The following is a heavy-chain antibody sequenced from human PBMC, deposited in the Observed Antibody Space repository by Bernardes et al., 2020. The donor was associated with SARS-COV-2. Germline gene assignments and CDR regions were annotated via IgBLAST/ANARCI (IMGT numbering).Heavy chain of an antibody. D-gene: IGHD3-22*01. CDR2: INHSGST. CDR3: ARRTKITMIVIAVVGWFDP. V-gene: IGHV4-34*01. CDR1: GGSFSGYY. Sequence: SETLSLTCAVYGGSFSGYYWSWIRQPPGKGLEWIGEINHSGSTNYNTSLKSRVTISVDTSKNQFSLKLSSVTAADTAVYYCARRTKITMIVIAVVGWFDPWGQGTLVTVSS. J-gene: IGHJ5*02.